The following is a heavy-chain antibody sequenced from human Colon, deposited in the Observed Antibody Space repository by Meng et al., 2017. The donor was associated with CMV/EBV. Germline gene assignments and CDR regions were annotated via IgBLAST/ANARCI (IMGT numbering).Heavy chain of an antibody. D-gene: IGHD1-26*01. J-gene: IGHJ4*02. CDR1: GFIFGNYA. Sequence: CAASGFIFGNYAMSWVRQAPGKGLEWVSTITGSGDGTYYADSVKGRFTISRDTSRNTLSLQMNSLRADDTAISYCAKGRGLGASASNYWGQGTLVTVSS. CDR2: ITGSGDGT. V-gene: IGHV3-23*01. CDR3: AKGRGLGASASNY.